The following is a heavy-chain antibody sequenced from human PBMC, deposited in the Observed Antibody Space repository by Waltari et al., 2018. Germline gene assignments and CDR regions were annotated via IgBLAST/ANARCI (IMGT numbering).Heavy chain of an antibody. V-gene: IGHV3-30*06. J-gene: IGHJ4*02. CDR3: PRDRVPRDVIVRGIFDN. D-gene: IGHD1-26*01. Sequence: QGRLVQSGGGVGQPGGSLRRSCAESGFAFTSYKLYSARKAPGEGRVWVGGISHDGGNEDYEDSVKGRFPIYRAKSENTLYLHMTSLRDYDTGTYYCPRDRVPRDVIVRGIFDNWGQGTLVTVSS. CDR1: GFAFTSYK. CDR2: ISHDGGNE.